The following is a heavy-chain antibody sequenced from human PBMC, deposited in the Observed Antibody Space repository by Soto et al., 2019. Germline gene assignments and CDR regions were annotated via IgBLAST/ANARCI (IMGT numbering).Heavy chain of an antibody. CDR2: MNPNNGNT. J-gene: IGHJ6*02. CDR1: GYTFTNYD. V-gene: IGHV1-8*01. D-gene: IGHD2-15*01. Sequence: QVQLVQSGAEVKKPGASVKVSCKASGYTFTNYDINWVRQATGQGLEWMGWMNPNNGNTGYAQKFQGRVTMTRNTSISTAYMELSSLISEDTAVYYCARVVIYCSGGSCYYYGMDVWGQGTTVTVSS. CDR3: ARVVIYCSGGSCYYYGMDV.